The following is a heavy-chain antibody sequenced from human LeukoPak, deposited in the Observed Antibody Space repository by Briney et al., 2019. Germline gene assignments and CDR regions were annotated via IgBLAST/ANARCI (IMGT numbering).Heavy chain of an antibody. CDR3: ARDGWTTVTTSFQFFDY. Sequence: GGSLGLSCAASGFTFSSYSMNWVRQAPGKGLEWVSSISSSSSYIYYADSVKGRFTISRDNAKNSLYLQMNSLRAEDTAVYYCARDGWTTVTTSFQFFDYWGQGTLVTVSS. D-gene: IGHD4-17*01. J-gene: IGHJ4*02. CDR1: GFTFSSYS. CDR2: ISSSSSYI. V-gene: IGHV3-21*01.